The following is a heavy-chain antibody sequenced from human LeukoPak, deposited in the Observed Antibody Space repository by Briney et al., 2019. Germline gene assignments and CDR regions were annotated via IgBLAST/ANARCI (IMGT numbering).Heavy chain of an antibody. D-gene: IGHD1-7*01. CDR2: ISYDGSNK. V-gene: IGHV3-30-3*01. Sequence: GGSLRLSCAASGFTFSSYAMHWVRQAPGKGLEWVAVISYDGSNKYYADSVKGRFTISRDNSKNTLYLQMNSLRAEDTAVYYCAREPIDWNYDRQGETANYFDYWGQGTLVTVSS. CDR1: GFTFSSYA. J-gene: IGHJ4*02. CDR3: AREPIDWNYDRQGETANYFDY.